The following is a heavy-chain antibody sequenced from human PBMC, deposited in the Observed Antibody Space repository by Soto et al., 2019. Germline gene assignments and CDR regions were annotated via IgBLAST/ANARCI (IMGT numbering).Heavy chain of an antibody. D-gene: IGHD3-9*01. J-gene: IGHJ4*02. CDR1: GGSISSYY. CDR2: IYYSGST. Sequence: SETLSLTCTVSGGSISSYYWSWIRQPPGKGLEWIGYIYYSGSTNYNPSLKSRVTISVDTSKNQFSLKLSSVTAADTAVYYCARVYDILTGYFFDYWGQGTLVTVSP. CDR3: ARVYDILTGYFFDY. V-gene: IGHV4-59*01.